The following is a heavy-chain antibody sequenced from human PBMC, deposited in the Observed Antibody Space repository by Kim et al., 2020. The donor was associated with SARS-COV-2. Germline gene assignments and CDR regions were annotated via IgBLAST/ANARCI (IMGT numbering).Heavy chain of an antibody. D-gene: IGHD5-18*01. CDR3: ARVRYRAFDI. V-gene: IGHV3-30*01. CDR2: STQ. Sequence: STQYSVDPRKGRVTISRNNYKNALYLQMNSLRAEDTAVYYCARVRYRAFDIWGQGTMVTVS. J-gene: IGHJ3*02.